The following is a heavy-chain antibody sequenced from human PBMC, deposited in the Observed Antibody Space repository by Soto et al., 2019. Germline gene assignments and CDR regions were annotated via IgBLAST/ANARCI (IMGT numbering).Heavy chain of an antibody. CDR2: IKHSGNT. CDR3: ARDKITGLFDY. CDR1: GGSFSGYY. Sequence: PSETLSLTCAVYGGSFSGYYWTWIRQPPGTGLEWIGEIKHSGNTNYNPSLKSRVTISVDTSKNQFSLKLTSVTAADTAVYYCARDKITGLFDYWGQGTLVTVSS. J-gene: IGHJ4*02. D-gene: IGHD2-8*02. V-gene: IGHV4-34*01.